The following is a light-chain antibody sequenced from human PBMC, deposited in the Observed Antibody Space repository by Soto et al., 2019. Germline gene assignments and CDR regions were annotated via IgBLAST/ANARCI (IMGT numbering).Light chain of an antibody. CDR2: GAS. V-gene: IGKV3-20*01. CDR3: QQYGSSPYT. Sequence: EIVLTQSPGTLSLSPGERATLSCRASQSVSSSYLAWYQQKPGQAPRLLIYGASSRATGIPDRFSESGSGTDFTLTISRLEPEDFAVYYCQQYGSSPYTFGQGTKLEI. CDR1: QSVSSSY. J-gene: IGKJ2*01.